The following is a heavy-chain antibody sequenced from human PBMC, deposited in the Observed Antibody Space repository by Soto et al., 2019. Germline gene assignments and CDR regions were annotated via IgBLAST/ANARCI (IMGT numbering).Heavy chain of an antibody. CDR3: ARQVVVPADITNWFDP. D-gene: IGHD2-2*02. V-gene: IGHV4-39*01. CDR1: FGSISSISYY. Sequence: RPSDTLSLTCTVSFGSISSISYYWVWIRQPPGKGLEWIGSIYYSGSTYYNPSLKSRVTISVDTSKNQFSLKLSSVTAADTAVYYCARQVVVPADITNWFDPWGQGTMVTVSS. J-gene: IGHJ5*02. CDR2: IYYSGST.